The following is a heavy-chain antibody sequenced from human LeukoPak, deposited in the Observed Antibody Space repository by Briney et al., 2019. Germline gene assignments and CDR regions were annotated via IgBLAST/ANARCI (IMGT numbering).Heavy chain of an antibody. CDR3: AREASSSGWRYLDY. V-gene: IGHV3-66*01. Sequence: GGSLRLSCAASGFTVCSNYMSWVRQAPGKGLERVSVIYSGGNTYYADSVKGRFTISRDNSKNTLSLQMNSLRAEDTAVYYCAREASSSGWRYLDYWGQGTLVTVSS. CDR2: IYSGGNT. CDR1: GFTVCSNY. D-gene: IGHD6-19*01. J-gene: IGHJ4*02.